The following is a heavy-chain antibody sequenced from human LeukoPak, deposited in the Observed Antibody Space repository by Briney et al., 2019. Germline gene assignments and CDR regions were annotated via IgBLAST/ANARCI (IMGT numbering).Heavy chain of an antibody. Sequence: GGSLTLSCAASGFTFSSYSMNWVRQAPGKGREWVSSINSSSSYIYYADSVKGRFTIPRDNAKNSLYLQKNSLRAEDTAVYYCARVGARDIVVVPAAIGYYYYYYMDVWGKGTTVTVSS. J-gene: IGHJ6*03. D-gene: IGHD2-2*01. CDR3: ARVGARDIVVVPAAIGYYYYYYMDV. CDR1: GFTFSSYS. CDR2: INSSSSYI. V-gene: IGHV3-21*01.